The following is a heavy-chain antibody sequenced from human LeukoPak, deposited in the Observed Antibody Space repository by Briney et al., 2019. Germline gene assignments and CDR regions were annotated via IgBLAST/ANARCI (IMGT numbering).Heavy chain of an antibody. D-gene: IGHD2-15*01. J-gene: IGHJ6*03. CDR2: IYYSGST. Sequence: TASETLSLTCTVSGGSISSYYWSWIRQPPGKGLEWIGYIYYSGSTHFHPSLKSRVTISLDTSKNQFSLKLSSVTAADTAVYYCARTTEGYCRGRSCYSYYYYMDVWGKGTTVTVSS. CDR1: GGSISSYY. V-gene: IGHV4-59*01. CDR3: ARTTEGYCRGRSCYSYYYYMDV.